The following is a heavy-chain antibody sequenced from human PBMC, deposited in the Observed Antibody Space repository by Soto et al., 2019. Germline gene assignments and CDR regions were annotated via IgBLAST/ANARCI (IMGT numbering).Heavy chain of an antibody. CDR1: GYTFTDYY. D-gene: IGHD2-2*01. CDR3: ARVTSFQDGMDV. J-gene: IGHJ6*02. V-gene: IGHV1-2*02. Sequence: QVQLVQSGAEVKKPGASVRVSCKASGYTFTDYYLHWVRQAPGQGLAWMGWINPITGDTKATQKFQARVTMTRDTSIGTASLELTSLTSDDTAVYYCARVTSFQDGMDVWGQGTKVSVS. CDR2: INPITGDT.